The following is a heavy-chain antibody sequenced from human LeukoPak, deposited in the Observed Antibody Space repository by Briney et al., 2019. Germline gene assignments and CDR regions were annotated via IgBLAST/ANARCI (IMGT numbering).Heavy chain of an antibody. CDR2: INQSGST. V-gene: IGHV4-34*01. J-gene: IGHJ4*02. CDR3: ASVRYGSGSSEYYFDY. D-gene: IGHD3-10*01. Sequence: SETLSLTCAVYVGSFNGYYWSWIRQPPGKGLEWSGEINQSGSTNYNPSLKSRVTISVDTSKNQFSLKLSSVTAADTAVYYCASVRYGSGSSEYYFDYWGQGTLVTVSS. CDR1: VGSFNGYY.